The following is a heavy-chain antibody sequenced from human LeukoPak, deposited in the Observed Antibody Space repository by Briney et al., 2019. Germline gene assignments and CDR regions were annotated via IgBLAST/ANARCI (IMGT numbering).Heavy chain of an antibody. Sequence: SVKVSCKASGGTFSSYAISWVRQAPGQGLEWMGRIIPIFGTANYAQKFQGRVTITTDESTSTDYMELRSLRSEDTAVYYCARVLIGSSWPNNWFDPWGQGTLVTVSS. D-gene: IGHD6-13*01. J-gene: IGHJ5*02. CDR2: IIPIFGTA. CDR3: ARVLIGSSWPNNWFDP. CDR1: GGTFSSYA. V-gene: IGHV1-69*05.